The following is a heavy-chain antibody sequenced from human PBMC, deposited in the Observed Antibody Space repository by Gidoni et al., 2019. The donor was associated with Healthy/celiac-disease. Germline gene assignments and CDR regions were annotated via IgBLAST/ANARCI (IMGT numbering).Heavy chain of an antibody. CDR1: GFPFSSYA. D-gene: IGHD6-19*01. CDR2: ISYDGSNK. CDR3: AGDALLQQAGTHYYYMDV. J-gene: IGHJ6*03. Sequence: QVQLVESGGGVVQPGRSLRLSCDASGFPFSSYAMPWVRQAPGRGLEWVAVISYDGSNKYYADSVEGRFTISRDNSKNTLYLQMNSLRAEDPSVYYCAGDALLQQAGTHYYYMDVWGKGTTVTVSS. V-gene: IGHV3-30-3*01.